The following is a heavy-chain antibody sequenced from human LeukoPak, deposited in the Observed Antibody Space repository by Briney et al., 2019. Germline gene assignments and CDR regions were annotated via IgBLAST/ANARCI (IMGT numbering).Heavy chain of an antibody. Sequence: SETLSLTCTVSGDSISGNYWTWIRQPPGKGLGWIGYIYYSGSTNYNASLKSRVTISVDTSKNQFSLKLSSVTAAGTAVYYCARLGDGDNLRYFDYWGQGTLVTVSS. V-gene: IGHV4-59*08. CDR2: IYYSGST. D-gene: IGHD5-24*01. J-gene: IGHJ4*02. CDR3: ARLGDGDNLRYFDY. CDR1: GDSISGNY.